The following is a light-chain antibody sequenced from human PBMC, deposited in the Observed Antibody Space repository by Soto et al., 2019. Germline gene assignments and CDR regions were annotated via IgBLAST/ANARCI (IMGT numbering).Light chain of an antibody. V-gene: IGLV2-23*01. CDR3: CSYAGSNYV. CDR2: GDT. CDR1: SSDVGNYNL. Sequence: QSALTQPASVSGSPGQSITISCIGTSSDVGNYNLVSWYQQHPGKAPKVMIYGDTKRPSGVSNRFSGSKSGNTASLTISGLQAEDEADYYCCSYAGSNYVFGTGTKVTVL. J-gene: IGLJ1*01.